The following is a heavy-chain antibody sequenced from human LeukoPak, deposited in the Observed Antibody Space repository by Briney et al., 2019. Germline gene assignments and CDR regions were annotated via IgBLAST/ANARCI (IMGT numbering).Heavy chain of an antibody. CDR3: ARRAFGGVIAANWFDP. CDR1: GDSMSTYY. V-gene: IGHV4-59*08. Sequence: PSETLSLTCTVSGDSMSTYYWSWIRQPPGKGLEWIGYIYDNGYTHYNPSLKSRVSISLDTSKSQFSLNLSSVTAADTAVYYCARRAFGGVIAANWFDPWGQGTLVTVSS. J-gene: IGHJ5*02. CDR2: IYDNGYT. D-gene: IGHD3-16*02.